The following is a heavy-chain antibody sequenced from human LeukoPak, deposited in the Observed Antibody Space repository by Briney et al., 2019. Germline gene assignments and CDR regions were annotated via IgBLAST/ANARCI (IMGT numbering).Heavy chain of an antibody. CDR1: GYTFTGYY. CDR3: ARAYCSSTSCSTYYYYYGMDV. Sequence: ASVKVSCKASGYTFTGYYMHWVRQAPGQGLEWMGWINPNSGGTNYAQKFQGRVTMTRDTSISTAYMELSRLRSDDTAVYYCARAYCSSTSCSTYYYYYGMDVWGQGTTVTVSS. V-gene: IGHV1-2*02. D-gene: IGHD2-2*01. J-gene: IGHJ6*02. CDR2: INPNSGGT.